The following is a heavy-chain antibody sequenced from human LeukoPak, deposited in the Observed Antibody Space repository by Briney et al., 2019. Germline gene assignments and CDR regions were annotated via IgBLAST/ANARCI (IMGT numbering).Heavy chain of an antibody. CDR1: GFTFDDYG. CDR3: ARGYYYDSSAARRAFHI. V-gene: IGHV3-20*04. Sequence: GGSLRLSCAASGFTFDDYGMSWVRQVPGKGLASVSGINWSGDRTGYADSVKGRFTISRDNAKNSLYLQMNSLRAEDTAMYYCARGYYYDSSAARRAFHIWGQGTMVTVSS. D-gene: IGHD3-22*01. CDR2: INWSGDRT. J-gene: IGHJ3*02.